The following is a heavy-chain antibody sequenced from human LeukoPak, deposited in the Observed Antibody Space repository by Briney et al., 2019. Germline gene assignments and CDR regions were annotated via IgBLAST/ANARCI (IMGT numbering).Heavy chain of an antibody. J-gene: IGHJ4*02. CDR3: AKCVFASSSWYTFDY. D-gene: IGHD6-13*01. Sequence: GGSLRLSCAASGFTFSSYAMSWVGQAPGKGLEWVSAISGSGGSTYYADSVKGRFTISRDNSKNTLYLQMNSLRAEDTAVYYCAKCVFASSSWYTFDYWGQGTLVTVSS. CDR2: ISGSGGST. CDR1: GFTFSSYA. V-gene: IGHV3-23*01.